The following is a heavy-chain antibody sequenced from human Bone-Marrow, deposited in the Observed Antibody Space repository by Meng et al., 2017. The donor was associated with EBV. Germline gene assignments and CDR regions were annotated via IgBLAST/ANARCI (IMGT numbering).Heavy chain of an antibody. V-gene: IGHV1-69*01. J-gene: IGHJ4*02. CDR1: GGTFRSDA. Sequence: QLLQAGAEVKKPGSSVKVSCRTAGGTFRSDAVSWVRQAPGQGLEWMGGLIPMVGAPHYAQKFQGRVTIIADESTSTHSMELNSLRSEDTAMYYCASESGRGFTPDYWGQGTLVTVSS. CDR2: LIPMVGAP. D-gene: IGHD3-10*01. CDR3: ASESGRGFTPDY.